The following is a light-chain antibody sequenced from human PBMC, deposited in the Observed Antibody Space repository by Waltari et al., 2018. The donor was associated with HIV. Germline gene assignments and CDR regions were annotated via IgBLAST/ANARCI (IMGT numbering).Light chain of an antibody. CDR3: CSFANPNFL. J-gene: IGLJ1*01. V-gene: IGLV2-23*02. Sequence: QSALTQPASVSGSPGQSITISCTASSRDVGTYNSISWYQQHPGTVPKLIIYDVKERPSGVSDRFSGSKSGTTASLTISGLQAEDEADYYCCSFANPNFLFGSGTKVTVL. CDR2: DVK. CDR1: SRDVGTYNS.